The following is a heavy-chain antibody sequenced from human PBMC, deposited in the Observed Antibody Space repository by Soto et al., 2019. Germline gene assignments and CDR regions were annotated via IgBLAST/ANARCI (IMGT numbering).Heavy chain of an antibody. D-gene: IGHD2-21*01. CDR3: ARGFPPMRYWYFDL. V-gene: IGHV1-18*01. Sequence: ASVKVSCKASGYTFTSYGISWVRQAPGEGLEWMGWISGYNGNTKYAQKLQGRVTMTTDTSTSTAYMELSSLRSEDTAVYYCARGFPPMRYWYFDLWGRGTLVTVSS. CDR2: ISGYNGNT. J-gene: IGHJ2*01. CDR1: GYTFTSYG.